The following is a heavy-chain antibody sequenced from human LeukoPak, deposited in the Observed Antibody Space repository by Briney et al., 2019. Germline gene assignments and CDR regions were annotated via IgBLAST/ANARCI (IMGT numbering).Heavy chain of an antibody. CDR3: AKGLKEKYCSSTSCYTGKPDYYYYGMDV. CDR1: GFTFSSYA. CDR2: ISGSGGST. D-gene: IGHD2-2*02. V-gene: IGHV3-23*01. Sequence: PGGSLRLSCAASGFTFSSYAMSWVRQAPGKGLEWVSAISGSGGSTYYADSVKGRFTISRDNSKNTLYLQMNSLRAEDTAVYYCAKGLKEKYCSSTSCYTGKPDYYYYGMDVWGQGTTVTVSS. J-gene: IGHJ6*02.